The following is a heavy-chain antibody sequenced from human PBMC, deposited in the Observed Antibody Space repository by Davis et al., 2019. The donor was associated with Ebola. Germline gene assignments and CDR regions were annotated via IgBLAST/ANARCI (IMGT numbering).Heavy chain of an antibody. CDR3: AREVTMVRGMDV. Sequence: SETLSLTCTVSGGSVSSGSYYWSWIRQPPGKGLEWIGYIYYSGSTNYNPSLKSRVTISVDTSKNQFSLKLSSVTAADTAVYYCAREVTMVRGMDVWGQGTTVTVSS. CDR1: GGSVSSGSYY. J-gene: IGHJ6*02. CDR2: IYYSGST. V-gene: IGHV4-61*01. D-gene: IGHD3-10*01.